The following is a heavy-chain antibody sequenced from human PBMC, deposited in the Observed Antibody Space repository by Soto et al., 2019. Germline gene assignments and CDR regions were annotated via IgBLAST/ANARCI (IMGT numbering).Heavy chain of an antibody. D-gene: IGHD6-13*01. Sequence: GESLKISCKGSGYSFPNFWIGWVRRMPGKGLEWMGIIYPGDSDTRYGPSFQGQVTISADKSITTAYLQWNSLKASDTAMYYCARVQRSRNYYYGMDVWGQGTTVTVSS. CDR1: GYSFPNFW. CDR3: ARVQRSRNYYYGMDV. CDR2: IYPGDSDT. V-gene: IGHV5-51*01. J-gene: IGHJ6*02.